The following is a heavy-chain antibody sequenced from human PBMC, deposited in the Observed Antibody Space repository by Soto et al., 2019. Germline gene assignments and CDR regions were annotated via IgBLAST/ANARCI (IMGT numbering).Heavy chain of an antibody. J-gene: IGHJ4*02. CDR1: GGSISSGPYY. Sequence: QVQIQESGPGLVKPSETLSLTCTVSGGSISSGPYYWSWVRQPPGKGLECIGNIYYTGRTNYSPSLKSRLAISVDTSKNQFSLRLSSVTAADTAVYYCARDLGGPNDYWGQGTLVTVSS. CDR3: ARDLGGPNDY. CDR2: IYYTGRT. V-gene: IGHV4-61*01. D-gene: IGHD2-15*01.